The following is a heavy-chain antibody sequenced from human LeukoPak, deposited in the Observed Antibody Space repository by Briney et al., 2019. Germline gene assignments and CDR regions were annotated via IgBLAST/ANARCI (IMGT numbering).Heavy chain of an antibody. D-gene: IGHD6-25*01. J-gene: IGHJ6*03. CDR2: ISSSSSTI. CDR3: ARFAAGGSYYYYMDV. Sequence: GGSLRLSCAASGFIFSSYSMNWVRQAPGKGLEWVSYISSSSSTIYYADSVKGRFTISRDNAKNSLYLQMNSLRADDTAVYYCARFAAGGSYYYYMDVWGKGTTVTVSS. CDR1: GFIFSSYS. V-gene: IGHV3-48*04.